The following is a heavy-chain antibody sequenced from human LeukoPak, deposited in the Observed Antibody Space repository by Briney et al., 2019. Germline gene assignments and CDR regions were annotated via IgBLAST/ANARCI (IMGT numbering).Heavy chain of an antibody. CDR1: GITLSNYG. V-gene: IGHV3-23*01. D-gene: IGHD2-2*01. CDR2: ISGSGGST. CDR3: AKEGFYCSSTSCHYYYYYYMDV. J-gene: IGHJ6*03. Sequence: GGSLRLSCAVSGITLSNYGMSWVRQAPGKWLEWVSAISGSGGSTYYADSVKGRFTISRDNSKNTLYLQMNSLRAEDTAVYYCAKEGFYCSSTSCHYYYYYYMDVWGKGTTVTVSS.